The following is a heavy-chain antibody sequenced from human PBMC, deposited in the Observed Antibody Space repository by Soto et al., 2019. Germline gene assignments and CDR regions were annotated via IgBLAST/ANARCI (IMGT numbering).Heavy chain of an antibody. D-gene: IGHD3-3*01. V-gene: IGHV2-5*02. CDR2: IYWDDDK. J-gene: IGHJ5*02. CDR1: GFSLSTSGVG. CDR3: AHRYYDFWSGAGGWFDP. Sequence: QITLKESGPTLVKPTQTLTLTCTFSGFSLSTSGVGVGWIRQPPGKDLEWLALIYWDDDKRYSPSLKSRLTITKDTSKNQVVLTMTNMDPVDTATYYCAHRYYDFWSGAGGWFDPWGQGTLVTVSS.